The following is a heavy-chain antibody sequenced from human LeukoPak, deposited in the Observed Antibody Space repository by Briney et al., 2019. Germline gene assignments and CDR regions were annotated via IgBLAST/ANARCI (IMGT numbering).Heavy chain of an antibody. J-gene: IGHJ2*01. Sequence: GASVKVSCKASGYTFTSYDINWVRQATGQGLEWMGWISAYNGNTNYAQKFQGRVTMTTDTSTSTAHMELRSLRSDDTAVYYCASLIIRGVTPWFWYFDLWGRGTLVTVSS. CDR2: ISAYNGNT. CDR1: GYTFTSYD. D-gene: IGHD4-23*01. CDR3: ASLIIRGVTPWFWYFDL. V-gene: IGHV1-18*01.